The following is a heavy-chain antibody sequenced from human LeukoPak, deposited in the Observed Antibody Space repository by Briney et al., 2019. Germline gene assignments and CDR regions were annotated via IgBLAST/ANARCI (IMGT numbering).Heavy chain of an antibody. J-gene: IGHJ4*02. CDR3: ATRGLRVVIVDY. CDR1: GFTFRSYA. Sequence: PGGSLRLSCAVSGFTFRSYAMSWVRQAPGKGLEWVSSISGSGDSTYYADSVKGRFTISRDNSKNTLYLQMNSLRAEDTAIYSCATRGLRVVIVDYWGQGTLVTVSS. D-gene: IGHD3-3*01. V-gene: IGHV3-23*01. CDR2: ISGSGDST.